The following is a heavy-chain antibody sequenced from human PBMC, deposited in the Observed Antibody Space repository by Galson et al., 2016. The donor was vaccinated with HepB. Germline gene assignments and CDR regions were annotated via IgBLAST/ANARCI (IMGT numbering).Heavy chain of an antibody. D-gene: IGHD3-3*01. CDR2: ISPSSTYK. CDR3: ARGIGTVWSSAMGV. Sequence: SLRLSCAVSGFTFSDYYMSWVRQAPGKGLEWVSYISPSSTYKMNADSVRGRFSISRDDAKNSLFLQMNSLRAEDTAVYYCARGIGTVWSSAMGVWGKGTTVTVSS. V-gene: IGHV3-11*06. J-gene: IGHJ6*03. CDR1: GFTFSDYY.